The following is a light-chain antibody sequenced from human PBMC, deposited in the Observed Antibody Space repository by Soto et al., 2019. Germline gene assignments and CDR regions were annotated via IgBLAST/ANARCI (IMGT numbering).Light chain of an antibody. V-gene: IGLV2-14*01. CDR3: SSYTSSSTPYV. Sequence: QSALTQPASVSGSPGQSITISCTGTSSDVGGYDYVSWYQQHPGKAPKLMIYEVNNRPSGVSNRFSGSKSGNTASLTISGLQTEDEADYYCSSYTSSSTPYVFGTGTKLTAL. CDR2: EVN. CDR1: SSDVGGYDY. J-gene: IGLJ1*01.